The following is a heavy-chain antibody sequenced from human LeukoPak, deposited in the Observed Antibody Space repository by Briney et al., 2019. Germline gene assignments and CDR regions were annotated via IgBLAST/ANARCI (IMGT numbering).Heavy chain of an antibody. CDR1: GLTVSSYG. CDR3: AKYTSGTSYRGLDQ. Sequence: GVSLRLSCGASGLTVSSYGMSWVRQAPGKGLEWVSTMSGSAVNTYYADSVKGRFTISRDDSKNTGYLQMNSLRAEDTAVYSCAKYTSGTSYRGLDQWGQGTLVTSST. J-gene: IGHJ4*02. V-gene: IGHV3-23*01. CDR2: MSGSAVNT. D-gene: IGHD3-10*01.